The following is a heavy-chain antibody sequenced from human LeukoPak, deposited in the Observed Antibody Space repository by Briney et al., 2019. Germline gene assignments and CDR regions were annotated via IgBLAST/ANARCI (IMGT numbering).Heavy chain of an antibody. CDR1: GYTFTGYY. CDR2: INPNSGGT. J-gene: IGHJ3*02. Sequence: ASVKVPCKASGYTFTGYYIHWVRQAPGQGLEWMGWINPNSGGTNYAQKFQGRVTMTRDTSISTAYMELSRLRSDDTAVYYCARDRGGYCSSTSCHGDAFDIWGQGTMVTVSS. D-gene: IGHD2-2*01. V-gene: IGHV1-2*02. CDR3: ARDRGGYCSSTSCHGDAFDI.